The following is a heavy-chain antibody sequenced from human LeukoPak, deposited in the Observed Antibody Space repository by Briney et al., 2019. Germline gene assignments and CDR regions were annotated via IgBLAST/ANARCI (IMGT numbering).Heavy chain of an antibody. Sequence: GRSLRLSCSASGFAFSSYGMHWVRQAPGKELEWVAFIRRDGRDEDYAASVKGRFTVSRDNSRNTLYLQMNGLRPEDTALYYCAKDRDGGNFFFDYWGQGTLVTVSS. J-gene: IGHJ4*02. CDR1: GFAFSSYG. CDR3: AKDRDGGNFFFDY. D-gene: IGHD4-23*01. V-gene: IGHV3-30*02. CDR2: IRRDGRDE.